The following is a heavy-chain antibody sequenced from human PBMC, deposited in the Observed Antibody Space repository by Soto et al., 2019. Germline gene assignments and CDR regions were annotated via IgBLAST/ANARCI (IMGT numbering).Heavy chain of an antibody. J-gene: IGHJ4*02. CDR2: IWYDGSNK. CDR1: GFTFSSYG. V-gene: IGHV3-33*01. Sequence: GGSLRLSCAASGFTFSSYGMHWVRQAPGKGLEWVAVIWYDGSNKYYADSVKGRFTISRDNSKNTLYLQMNSLRAEDTAVYYCARERDCSSTSCPFDYWGQGTLVTVSS. D-gene: IGHD2-2*01. CDR3: ARERDCSSTSCPFDY.